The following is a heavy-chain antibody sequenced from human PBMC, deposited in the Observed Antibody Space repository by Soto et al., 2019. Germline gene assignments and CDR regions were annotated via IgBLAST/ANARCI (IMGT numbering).Heavy chain of an antibody. CDR3: ARLYDILTGYYSWFDP. CDR2: IYYSGST. D-gene: IGHD3-9*01. J-gene: IGHJ5*02. Sequence: SETLSLTCTVSGGSISSYYWSWIRQPPGKGLEWIGYIYYSGSTNYNPSLKSRVTISVDTAKNQFSLKLSSVTAADTAVYYCARLYDILTGYYSWFDPWGQGTLVTVSS. CDR1: GGSISSYY. V-gene: IGHV4-59*08.